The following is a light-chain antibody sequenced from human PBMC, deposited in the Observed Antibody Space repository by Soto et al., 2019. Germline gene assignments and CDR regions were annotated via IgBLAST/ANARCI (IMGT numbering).Light chain of an antibody. CDR1: QDSGTW. J-gene: IGKJ4*01. V-gene: IGKV1-12*02. CDR3: QHADGLRSLT. Sequence: DFQMTQSPPFVSAYVGDRVTISCRASQDSGTWLSWFHQKPGGAPNLLIFHTSRLQRGVPSRFAGRGSGTEFTLTISIMQPEDFGTYYCQHADGLRSLTFGGGTPVE. CDR2: HTS.